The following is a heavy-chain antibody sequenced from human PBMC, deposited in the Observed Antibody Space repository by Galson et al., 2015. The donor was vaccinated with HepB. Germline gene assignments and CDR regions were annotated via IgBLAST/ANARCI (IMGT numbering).Heavy chain of an antibody. CDR2: INQDGSEK. V-gene: IGHV3-7*03. D-gene: IGHD2-15*01. CDR3: ARWGCSGDSCHIGY. J-gene: IGHJ4*02. CDR1: GFSFSSNW. Sequence: SLRLSCAASGFSFSSNWMSWVRQAPGKGLEWVANINQDGSEKYYVDSVKGRFTVSRDNAKNSLDLQVNSLRAEDTAVYYCARWGCSGDSCHIGYWGQGTLVTVSS.